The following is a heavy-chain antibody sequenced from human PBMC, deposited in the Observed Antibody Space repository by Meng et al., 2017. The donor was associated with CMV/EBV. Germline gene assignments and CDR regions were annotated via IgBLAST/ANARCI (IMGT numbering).Heavy chain of an antibody. D-gene: IGHD1-1*01. J-gene: IGHJ4*02. CDR3: VRDHNWGPDY. CDR2: IYPNSGGT. Sequence: QVQLVQPGAEVKRPGASVKVSGQTSGYRFSDHYMHWVRQAPGQGLEWMGWIYPNSGGTHYAQKFQDRVTMTRDTSISTVYMELSRLTSDDTAVYYCVRDHNWGPDYWGQGTLVTVSS. V-gene: IGHV1-2*02. CDR1: GYRFSDHY.